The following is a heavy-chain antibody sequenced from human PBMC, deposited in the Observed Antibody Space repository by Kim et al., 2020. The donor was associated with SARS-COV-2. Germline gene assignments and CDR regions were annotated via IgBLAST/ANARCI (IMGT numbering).Heavy chain of an antibody. D-gene: IGHD6-13*01. CDR2: IIPILGIA. CDR1: GGTFSSYT. J-gene: IGHJ6*02. CDR3: ASYQYSSRFGRIYGMDV. Sequence: SVKVSCKASGGTFSSYTISWVRQAPGQGLEWMGRIIPILGIANYAQKFQGRVTITADKSTSTAYMELSSLRSEDTAVYYCASYQYSSRFGRIYGMDVWGQGTTVTVSS. V-gene: IGHV1-69*02.